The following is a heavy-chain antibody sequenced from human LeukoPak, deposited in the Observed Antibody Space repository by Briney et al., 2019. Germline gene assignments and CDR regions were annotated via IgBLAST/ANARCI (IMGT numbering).Heavy chain of an antibody. CDR1: GYSISSGYY. V-gene: IGHV4-38-2*02. J-gene: IGHJ6*03. D-gene: IGHD2-2*02. Sequence: SETLSLTCTVSGYSISSGYYWGWIRQPPGKGLEWIGEINHSGSTNYNPSLKSRVTISVDTSKNQFSLKLSSVTAADTAVYYCARVGYCSSTSCYKQLYYYYYMDVWGKGTTVTVSS. CDR3: ARVGYCSSTSCYKQLYYYYYMDV. CDR2: INHSGST.